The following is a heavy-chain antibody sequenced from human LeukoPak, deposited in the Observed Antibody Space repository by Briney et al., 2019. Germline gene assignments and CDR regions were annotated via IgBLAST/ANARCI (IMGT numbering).Heavy chain of an antibody. CDR1: GFSFSNHY. CDR3: VSPYWMSVPATPDY. V-gene: IGHV3-11*01. D-gene: IGHD2-15*01. J-gene: IGHJ4*02. CDR2: ISSGGSTI. Sequence: GGSLRLSFTASGFSFSNHYMNWLRQAPGRGLEWISYISSGGSTIHYADSVKGRFTISRDNGKKSLFLQMNDLRAEDTAVYFCVSPYWMSVPATPDYWSKGTLVTVSS.